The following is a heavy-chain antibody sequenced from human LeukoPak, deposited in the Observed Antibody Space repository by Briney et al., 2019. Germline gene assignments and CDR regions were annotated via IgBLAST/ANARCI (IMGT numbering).Heavy chain of an antibody. CDR2: ISGSGGST. V-gene: IGHV3-23*01. Sequence: GRSLRLSCAASGFTFSSYAMSWVRLAPGKGLEWVSAISGSGGSTYYADSVKGRFTISRDNSKNTLYLQMNSLRAEDTAVYYCAKAEWELLLLNYWGQGTLVTVSS. CDR3: AKAEWELLLLNY. J-gene: IGHJ4*02. D-gene: IGHD1-26*01. CDR1: GFTFSSYA.